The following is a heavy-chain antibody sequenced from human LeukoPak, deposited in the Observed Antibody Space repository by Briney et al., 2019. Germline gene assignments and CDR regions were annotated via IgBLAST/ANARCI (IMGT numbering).Heavy chain of an antibody. CDR3: ARSLWFGELYEGAFDI. CDR2: IYHSGST. V-gene: IGHV4-38-2*02. J-gene: IGHJ3*02. CDR1: GYSISSGYY. D-gene: IGHD3-10*01. Sequence: PSETLSLTCTVSGYSISSGYYWGWIRQPPGKGLEWIGSIYHSGSTYYNPSLKSRVTISVDTSKNQFSLKLSSVTAADTAVYYCARSLWFGELYEGAFDIWGQGTMVTVSS.